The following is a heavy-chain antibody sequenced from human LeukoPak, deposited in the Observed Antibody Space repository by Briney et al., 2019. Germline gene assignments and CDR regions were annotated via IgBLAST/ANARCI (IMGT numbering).Heavy chain of an antibody. Sequence: GGSLRLSCAASGFTLSSYSMNWVRQAPGKGLEWVSSISSSSSDIYYADSVKGRFTISRDNAKNSLFLQMNSLRAEDTAVYYCVRDGGVVWFGKLLPHFDNWGQGTLVTVSS. D-gene: IGHD3-10*01. CDR2: ISSSSSDI. CDR3: VRDGGVVWFGKLLPHFDN. J-gene: IGHJ4*02. V-gene: IGHV3-21*01. CDR1: GFTLSSYS.